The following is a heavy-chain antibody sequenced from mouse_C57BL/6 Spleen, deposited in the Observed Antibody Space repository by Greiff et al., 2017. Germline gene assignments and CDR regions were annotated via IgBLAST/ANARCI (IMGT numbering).Heavy chain of an antibody. CDR2: INPNYGTT. Sequence: VQLQQSGPELVKPGASVKISCKASGYSFTDYNMNWVKQSNGKSLEWIGVINPNYGTTSYNQKFKGKATLTVDQSSSTAYMQLNSLKSEDAAVYYGAREGGITTVVATDAYWGQGTLGTVSA. CDR1: GYSFTDYN. V-gene: IGHV1-39*01. CDR3: AREGGITTVVATDAY. D-gene: IGHD1-1*01. J-gene: IGHJ3*01.